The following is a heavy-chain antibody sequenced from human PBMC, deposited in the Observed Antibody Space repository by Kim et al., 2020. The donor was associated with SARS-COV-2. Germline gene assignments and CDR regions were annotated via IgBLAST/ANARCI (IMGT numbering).Heavy chain of an antibody. CDR1: GFTFSSPS. CDR2: INGNGAYT. V-gene: IGHV3-23*01. J-gene: IGHJ4*02. Sequence: GGSLRLSCIVSGFTFSSPSMSWVRQAPGKGLEWVSSINGNGAYTYYGDSVKGRFTISRDNSETTLYLQMSSLGADDTAVYYCAKDARLLGSYWGQGTLVTVSS. CDR3: AKDARLLGSY. D-gene: IGHD2-15*01.